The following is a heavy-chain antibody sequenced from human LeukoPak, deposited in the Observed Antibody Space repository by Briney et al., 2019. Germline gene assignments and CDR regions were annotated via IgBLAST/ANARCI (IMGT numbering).Heavy chain of an antibody. CDR2: IYSGGST. Sequence: PGGSLRLSCAASGFTVSSNYMSWVRQAPGKGLEWVSVIYSGGSTYYADSVKGRFTISRDNSKNTLYLQMNSLRAEDTAVYYCARDSWPFDWLSYGMDVWGQGTTVTVSS. J-gene: IGHJ6*02. V-gene: IGHV3-66*01. D-gene: IGHD3-9*01. CDR1: GFTVSSNY. CDR3: ARDSWPFDWLSYGMDV.